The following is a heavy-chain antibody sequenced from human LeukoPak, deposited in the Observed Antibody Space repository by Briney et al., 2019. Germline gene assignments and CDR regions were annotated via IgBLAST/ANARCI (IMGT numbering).Heavy chain of an antibody. Sequence: GGSLRLSCVASGFTVSTNNMNWVRQAPGKGLEWISYISSSSSTIFYADSVKGRFTISRDNAKNSLFLQMSSLRAEDSAVYYCARGRYMDVWGKGTTVTLSS. CDR1: GFTVSTNN. CDR2: ISSSSSTI. V-gene: IGHV3-48*01. CDR3: ARGRYMDV. J-gene: IGHJ6*03.